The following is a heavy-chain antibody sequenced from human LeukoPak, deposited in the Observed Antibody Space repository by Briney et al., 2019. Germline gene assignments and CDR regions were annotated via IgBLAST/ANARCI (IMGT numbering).Heavy chain of an antibody. CDR2: IRYDGSNK. J-gene: IGHJ6*02. CDR3: TRDRDGMDV. CDR1: GFIFSSFG. Sequence: PGRSLRLSCAASGFIFSSFGMHWVRQAPGKGLEWVALIRYDGSNKYYVDSVKGRFTISRDNSKNTLYLQMNGLRAEDMAVYYCTRDRDGMDVWGQGTTVTVSS. V-gene: IGHV3-33*01.